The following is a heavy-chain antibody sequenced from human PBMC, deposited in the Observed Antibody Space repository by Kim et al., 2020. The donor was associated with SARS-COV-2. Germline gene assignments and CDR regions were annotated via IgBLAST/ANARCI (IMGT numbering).Heavy chain of an antibody. J-gene: IGHJ6*02. V-gene: IGHV4-61*02. CDR3: ARERFWDGGNRDYYYYGMDV. CDR2: IYTSGST. D-gene: IGHD2-15*01. CDR1: GGSISSGSYY. Sequence: SETLSLTCTVSGGSISSGSYYWSWIRQPAGKGLEWIGRIYTSGSTNYNPSLKSRVTISVDTSKNQFSLKLSSVTAADTAVYYCARERFWDGGNRDYYYYGMDVWGQGTTVTVSS.